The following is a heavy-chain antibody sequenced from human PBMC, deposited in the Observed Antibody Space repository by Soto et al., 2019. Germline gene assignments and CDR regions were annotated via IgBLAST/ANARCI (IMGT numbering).Heavy chain of an antibody. CDR1: GGSISSSSYY. Sequence: SETLSLTCTVSGGSISSSSYYWGWIRQPPGKGLEWIGSIYYSGSTYYNPSLKSRVTISVDTSKNQFSLKLSSVTAADTAVYYCARLVKYYGSGSYMPAGAFDIWGQGTMVTVSS. J-gene: IGHJ3*02. CDR2: IYYSGST. CDR3: ARLVKYYGSGSYMPAGAFDI. D-gene: IGHD3-10*01. V-gene: IGHV4-39*01.